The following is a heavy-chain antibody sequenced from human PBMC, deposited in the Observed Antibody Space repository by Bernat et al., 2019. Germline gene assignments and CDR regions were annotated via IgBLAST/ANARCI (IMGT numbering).Heavy chain of an antibody. CDR2: ISYDGSNN. V-gene: IGHV3-30*18. J-gene: IGHJ1*01. D-gene: IGHD6-13*01. CDR1: GSTFSSYG. CDR3: AKDAWAEAGPPEYFQH. Sequence: QVQLVESGGGVVQPGRSLRLSCAASGSTFSSYGMHWVRQAPGKGLEWVAVISYDGSNNYYADAVKGRFTISRDNSKNMLYLQMNSLRGEDTAVYYCAKDAWAEAGPPEYFQHWGQGTLVTVSS.